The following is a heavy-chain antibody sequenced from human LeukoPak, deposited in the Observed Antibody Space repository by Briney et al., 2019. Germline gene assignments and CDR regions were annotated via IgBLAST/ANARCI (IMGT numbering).Heavy chain of an antibody. D-gene: IGHD3-9*01. CDR3: ARAYYDILTGPQDYYYYGMDV. Sequence: GSSVKVSCKASGGTFSSYAISWVRQAPGQGLEWMGGSIPIFGTANYAQKFQGRVTITADESTSTAYMELSSLRSEDTAVYYCARAYYDILTGPQDYYYYGMDVWGKGTTVTVSS. J-gene: IGHJ6*04. CDR2: SIPIFGTA. V-gene: IGHV1-69*01. CDR1: GGTFSSYA.